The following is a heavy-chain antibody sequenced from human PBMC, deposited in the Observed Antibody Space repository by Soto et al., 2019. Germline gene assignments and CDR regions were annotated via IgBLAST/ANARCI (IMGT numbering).Heavy chain of an antibody. CDR3: AKDRHPDGIWTFDY. Sequence: GGSLRLSCAASGFIFCTYTMNWVRQVSGKGLEWVSGINQPGKQTWYADSVKGRFTISRDNSKNFLFLQMNSLRVEDTAVYYCAKDRHPDGIWTFDYWGQGAPVTVSS. V-gene: IGHV3-23*03. D-gene: IGHD3-9*01. CDR2: INQPGKQT. CDR1: GFIFCTYT. J-gene: IGHJ4*02.